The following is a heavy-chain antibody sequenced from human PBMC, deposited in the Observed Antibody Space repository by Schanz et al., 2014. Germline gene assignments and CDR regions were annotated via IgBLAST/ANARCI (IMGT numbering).Heavy chain of an antibody. V-gene: IGHV1-18*01. CDR2: ISAYSGNS. CDR1: GYTLTGFG. J-gene: IGHJ5*02. Sequence: QVQLVQSGAEVKKPGASVKVSCKASGYTLTGFGVSWVRQAPGQGREWMGWISAYSGNSKYAQKLQGRVTMTTDTSTNTAYMELRSLTSDDTAMYYCARERGVRGGGVWKVNWFDPWGQGTLVTVSS. D-gene: IGHD3-10*01. CDR3: ARERGVRGGGVWKVNWFDP.